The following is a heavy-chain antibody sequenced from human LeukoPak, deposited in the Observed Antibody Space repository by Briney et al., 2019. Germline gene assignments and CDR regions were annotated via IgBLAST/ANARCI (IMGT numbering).Heavy chain of an antibody. Sequence: ASVKVSCKASGYTFNNYAMNWVRQAPGQGLEWMGWINTNTGNPTYARGFTGRFVFSLDTSVSTAYLQISSLKAEDTAVYYCARAVGDTVTLYYFDYWGQGTLVTVSS. CDR3: ARAVGDTVTLYYFDY. CDR2: INTNTGNP. J-gene: IGHJ4*02. CDR1: GYTFNNYA. D-gene: IGHD4-17*01. V-gene: IGHV7-4-1*02.